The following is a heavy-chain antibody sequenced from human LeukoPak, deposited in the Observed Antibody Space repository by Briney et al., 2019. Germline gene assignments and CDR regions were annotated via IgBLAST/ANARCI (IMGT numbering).Heavy chain of an antibody. CDR3: ARAKGYFDY. V-gene: IGHV3-74*01. Sequence: GGSLRLSCGASGFSVSNYWMHWVRQAPGKGLVWVSRINSDGSSTSYADSVKGRFTISRDNAKNTLYLQMNSLRAEDTAVYYCARAKGYFDYWGQGTLVTVSS. CDR2: INSDGSST. J-gene: IGHJ4*02. CDR1: GFSVSNYW.